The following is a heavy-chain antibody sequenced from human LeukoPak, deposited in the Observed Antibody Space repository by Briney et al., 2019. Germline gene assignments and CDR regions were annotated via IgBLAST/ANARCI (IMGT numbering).Heavy chain of an antibody. CDR3: ARQLGYCSSTSCYADKVDY. D-gene: IGHD2-2*01. Sequence: SETLSLTCTVSGGSISSSSYYWGWIRQPPGKGLEWIGSIYYSGSTYYNPPLKSRVTISVDTSKNQFSLKLSSVTAADAAVYYCARQLGYCSSTSCYADKVDYWGQGTLVTVSS. J-gene: IGHJ4*02. V-gene: IGHV4-39*01. CDR2: IYYSGST. CDR1: GGSISSSSYY.